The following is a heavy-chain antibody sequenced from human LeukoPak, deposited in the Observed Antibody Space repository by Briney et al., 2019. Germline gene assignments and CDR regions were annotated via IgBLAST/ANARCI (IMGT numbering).Heavy chain of an antibody. CDR3: ARGASKGYFDWLFSEGYYFDY. CDR1: GYTFTSYD. Sequence: ASVKVSCKASGYTFTSYDINWVRQATGQGLEWMGWMSPNSGNTGYAQKFQGRVTMTRSTSISTAYMELSSLRSEDTAVYYCARGASKGYFDWLFSEGYYFDYWGQGTLVTVSS. V-gene: IGHV1-8*01. D-gene: IGHD3-9*01. J-gene: IGHJ4*02. CDR2: MSPNSGNT.